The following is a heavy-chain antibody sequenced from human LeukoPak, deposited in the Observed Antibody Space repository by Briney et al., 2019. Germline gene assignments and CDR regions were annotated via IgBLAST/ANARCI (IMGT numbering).Heavy chain of an antibody. CDR3: ARDLGYDDVWGSCRPLGVSLFDP. D-gene: IGHD3-16*02. V-gene: IGHV7-4-1*02. J-gene: IGHJ5*02. CDR2: INTNTGNP. CDR1: GYTFTSYA. Sequence: ASVKVSCKASGYTFTSYAIHWVRQAPGQGLEWMGWINTNTGNPTYAQGFPGRFVFSLDTSVSTAYVQMSRLKAEDTAVYYCARDLGYDDVWGSCRPLGVSLFDPWGQGTLVTVSS.